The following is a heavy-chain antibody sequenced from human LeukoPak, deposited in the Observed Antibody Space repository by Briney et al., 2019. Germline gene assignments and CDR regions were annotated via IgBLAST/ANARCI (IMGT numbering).Heavy chain of an antibody. CDR3: ARQVRGINLDDFWSGRNPYYFDY. CDR1: GFTFSSYW. CDR2: IKQDGSEK. D-gene: IGHD3-3*01. Sequence: PGGSLRLSCAASGFTFSSYWMSWVRQAPGKGLEWVANIKQDGSEKYYVDSVKGRFTISRDNAKNSLYLQMNSLRAEDTAVYYCARQVRGINLDDFWSGRNPYYFDYWGQGTLVTVSS. V-gene: IGHV3-7*01. J-gene: IGHJ4*02.